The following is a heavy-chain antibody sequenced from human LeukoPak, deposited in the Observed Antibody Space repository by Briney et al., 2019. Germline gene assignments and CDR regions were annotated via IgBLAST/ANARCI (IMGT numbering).Heavy chain of an antibody. CDR2: IIPILGIA. D-gene: IGHD3-3*01. CDR3: ARGEDFWSGTDAFDV. Sequence: GSSVKVSCKASGGTFSSYAISWVRQAPGQGLEWMGRIIPILGIANYAQKFQGRVTITADKSTSTAYMEPSSLRSEDTAVYYCARGEDFWSGTDAFDVWGQGTMVTVSS. V-gene: IGHV1-69*04. J-gene: IGHJ3*01. CDR1: GGTFSSYA.